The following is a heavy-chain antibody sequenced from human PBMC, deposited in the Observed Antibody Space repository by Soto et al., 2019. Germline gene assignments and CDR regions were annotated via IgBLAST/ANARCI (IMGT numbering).Heavy chain of an antibody. D-gene: IGHD5-18*01. CDR2: ISYDGGLQ. V-gene: IGHV3-30*03. J-gene: IGHJ4*02. CDR3: VSDRGYGHASVPYS. Sequence: QAHLVESVGGVVQPGRSLRLSCAASGFTFTSYGMHWVRQAPGTRLEWVAVISYDGGLQHYADSVKGRFTISRDNSKNMVLLQMNSLRAEDTAVYYCVSDRGYGHASVPYSWGQGTLVSVSS. CDR1: GFTFTSYG.